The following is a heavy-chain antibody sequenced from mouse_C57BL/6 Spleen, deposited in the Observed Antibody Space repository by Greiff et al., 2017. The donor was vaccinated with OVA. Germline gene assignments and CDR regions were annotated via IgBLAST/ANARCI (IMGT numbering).Heavy chain of an antibody. CDR3: ARGVTTVVGYWYFDV. CDR1: GFTFSDYG. D-gene: IGHD1-1*01. V-gene: IGHV5-17*01. CDR2: ISSGSSTI. Sequence: EVKLMESGGGLVKPGGSLKLSCAASGFTFSDYGMHWVRQAPEKGLEWVAYISSGSSTIYYADTVKGRFTISRDNAKNTLFLQMTSLRSEDTAMYYCARGVTTVVGYWYFDVWGTGTTVTVSS. J-gene: IGHJ1*03.